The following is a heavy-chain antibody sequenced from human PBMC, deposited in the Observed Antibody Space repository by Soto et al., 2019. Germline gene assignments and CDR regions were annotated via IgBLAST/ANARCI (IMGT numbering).Heavy chain of an antibody. V-gene: IGHV5-10-1*01. CDR3: ARQIYDSDTGPNFQYYFDS. CDR2: IDPSDSQT. D-gene: IGHD3-22*01. J-gene: IGHJ4*02. CDR1: GYSFAGYW. Sequence: GVSLKISCKGSGYSFAGYWITWVRQKPGKGLEWMGRIDPSDSQTCYSPSFRGHVTISVTKSITTVFLQWSSLRASDTAMYYCARQIYDSDTGPNFQYYFDSWGQGTPVTVSS.